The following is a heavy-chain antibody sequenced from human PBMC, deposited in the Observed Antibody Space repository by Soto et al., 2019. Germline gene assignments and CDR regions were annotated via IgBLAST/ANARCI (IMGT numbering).Heavy chain of an antibody. V-gene: IGHV1-18*01. D-gene: IGHD5-12*01. Sequence: ASVKVSCKASGYTFTSYGISWVRQAPGQGLEWMGWISAYNGNTNYAQKLQGRVTMTTDTSTSTAYMELRSLRSDDTAVYYCARDRRRNIVATIQINWFDPWGQGTLVTGSS. CDR1: GYTFTSYG. CDR2: ISAYNGNT. CDR3: ARDRRRNIVATIQINWFDP. J-gene: IGHJ5*02.